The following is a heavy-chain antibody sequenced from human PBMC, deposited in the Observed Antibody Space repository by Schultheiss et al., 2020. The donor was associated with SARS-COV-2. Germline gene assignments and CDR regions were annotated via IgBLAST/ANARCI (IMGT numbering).Heavy chain of an antibody. D-gene: IGHD6-19*01. CDR3: AREGEYSSGWYNDY. J-gene: IGHJ4*02. CDR1: GGSFSGYY. V-gene: IGHV4-34*01. CDR2: INHSGST. Sequence: SETLSLTCAVYGGSFSGYYWSWIRQPPGKGLEWIGEINHSGSTNYNPSLKSRVTISVDTSKNQFSLKLSSVTAADTAVYYCAREGEYSSGWYNDYWGQGTLVTVSS.